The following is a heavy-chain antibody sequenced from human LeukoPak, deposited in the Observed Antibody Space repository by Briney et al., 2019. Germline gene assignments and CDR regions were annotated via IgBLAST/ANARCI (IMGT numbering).Heavy chain of an antibody. J-gene: IGHJ5*02. Sequence: GGSLRLSCAASGFTFDDYAMHWVRQAPGKGLEWGSGISWNSGSIGYADSVKGRFTISRDNAKNSLYLQMNSVRAEDTALYYCAKGAAAGTFGWFDPWGQGTLVTVSS. D-gene: IGHD6-13*01. CDR1: GFTFDDYA. CDR3: AKGAAAGTFGWFDP. V-gene: IGHV3-9*01. CDR2: ISWNSGSI.